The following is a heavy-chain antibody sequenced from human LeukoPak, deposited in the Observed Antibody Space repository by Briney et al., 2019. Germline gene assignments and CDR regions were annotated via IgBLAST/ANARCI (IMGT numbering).Heavy chain of an antibody. Sequence: GGYLRLSCAASGFTFSSYGMHWVRQAPGKGLEWVAVIWYDGSNKYYADSVKGRFTISRDNSKNTLYLQMNSLRAEDTAVYYCARDATNIVVVPAAMGYYFDYWGQGTLVTVSS. V-gene: IGHV3-33*01. CDR3: ARDATNIVVVPAAMGYYFDY. J-gene: IGHJ4*02. CDR1: GFTFSSYG. CDR2: IWYDGSNK. D-gene: IGHD2-2*01.